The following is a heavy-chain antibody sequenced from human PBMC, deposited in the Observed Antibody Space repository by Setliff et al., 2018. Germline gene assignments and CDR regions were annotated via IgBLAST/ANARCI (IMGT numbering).Heavy chain of an antibody. CDR1: GYFISSGYY. D-gene: IGHD5-18*01. CDR3: ARGGYSYGLGGFPLDY. Sequence: PSETLSLTCAVSGYFISSGYYWGWIRQPPGKGLEWIGSIYHSGSTYYNPSLKSRVTISVDTSKKQFSLKLSSVTAADTAVYYCARGGYSYGLGGFPLDYWGQGTLVTVSS. CDR2: IYHSGST. J-gene: IGHJ4*02. V-gene: IGHV4-38-2*01.